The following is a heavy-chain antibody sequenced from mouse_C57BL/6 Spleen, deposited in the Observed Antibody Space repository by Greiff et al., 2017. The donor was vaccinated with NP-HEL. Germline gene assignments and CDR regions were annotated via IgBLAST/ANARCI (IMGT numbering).Heavy chain of an antibody. J-gene: IGHJ2*01. CDR3: TRGNYYGSSYYFDY. Sequence: EVKLVESGEGLVKPGGSLKLSCAASGFTFSSYAMSWVRQTPEKRLEWVAYISSGGDYIYYADTVKGRFTISRDNARNTLYLQMSSLKSEDTAIYYCTRGNYYGSSYYFDYWGQGTTLTVSS. CDR1: GFTFSSYA. V-gene: IGHV5-9-1*02. CDR2: ISSGGDYI. D-gene: IGHD1-1*01.